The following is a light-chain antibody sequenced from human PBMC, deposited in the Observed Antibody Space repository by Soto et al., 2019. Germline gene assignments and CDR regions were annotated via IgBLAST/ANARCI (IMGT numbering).Light chain of an antibody. CDR3: QQRSSWPLT. V-gene: IGKV3-11*01. CDR1: QSVSNY. Sequence: EIVLAQFPATLSLSPGEGATLSCRASQSVSNYLAWYQQRPGQAPRLLIYDASNRATGVPARFSGSGSGTDFTLTISSLEPEDFAIYYCQQRSSWPLTFGGGTKVEIK. CDR2: DAS. J-gene: IGKJ4*01.